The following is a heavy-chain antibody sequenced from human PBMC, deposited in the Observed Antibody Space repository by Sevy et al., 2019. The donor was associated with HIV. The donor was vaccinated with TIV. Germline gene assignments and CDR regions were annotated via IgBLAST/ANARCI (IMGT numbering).Heavy chain of an antibody. CDR2: ISGSGGST. CDR3: AKDYYAGSGYYPQGAFDI. V-gene: IGHV3-23*01. J-gene: IGHJ3*02. Sequence: GGSLRLSCAASGFTFTDYAMNWVRQAPGKELEWVSCISGSGGSTFYADSVKGRFTISRDNSKNTLYLQMNSLRAEDTAVYYCAKDYYAGSGYYPQGAFDIWGQGTMVTVSS. CDR1: GFTFTDYA. D-gene: IGHD3-22*01.